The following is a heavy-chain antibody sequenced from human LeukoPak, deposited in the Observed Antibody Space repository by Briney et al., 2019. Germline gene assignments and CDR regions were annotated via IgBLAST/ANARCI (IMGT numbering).Heavy chain of an antibody. V-gene: IGHV3-11*04. Sequence: PGGSLRLSCAASGFKFSDSYMSWIRQAPGKGLEWISYIGPTSTKNSYADSVEGRFTISRDNDRNSLYLQMNSLSAEDTAIYYCARDRLVLRPRSSSDYWGQGTLVTVSS. CDR1: GFKFSDSY. CDR3: ARDRLVLRPRSSSDY. D-gene: IGHD6-6*01. J-gene: IGHJ4*02. CDR2: IGPTSTKN.